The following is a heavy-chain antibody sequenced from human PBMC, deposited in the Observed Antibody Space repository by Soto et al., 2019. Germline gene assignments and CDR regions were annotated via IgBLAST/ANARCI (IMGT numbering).Heavy chain of an antibody. J-gene: IGHJ5*02. CDR2: IYWDDDK. CDR1: GFSLSTSGVG. D-gene: IGHD3-9*01. V-gene: IGHV2-5*02. Sequence: QITLKESGPTLVKPTQTLTLTCTFSGFSLSTSGVGVGWIRQPPGKALEWLALIYWDDDKRYSPSLKSRLTIPKDTSKTPVVLTMTKRYPVDTATYYCALRLKNNTYYDILTGYFRDAGCFDPWGQGTLVTVSS. CDR3: ALRLKNNTYYDILTGYFRDAGCFDP.